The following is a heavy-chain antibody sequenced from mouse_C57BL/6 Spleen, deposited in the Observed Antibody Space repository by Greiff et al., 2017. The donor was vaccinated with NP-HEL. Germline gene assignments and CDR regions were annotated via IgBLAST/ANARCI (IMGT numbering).Heavy chain of an antibody. CDR1: GFTFSSYG. Sequence: EVQGVESGGDLVKPGGSLKLSCAASGFTFSSYGLSWVRQTPDKRLEWVATISSGGSYTYYPDSVKGRFTISRDNAKNTLYLQMSSLKSEDTAMYYCARQKSNYFDYWGQGTTLTVSS. CDR2: ISSGGSYT. J-gene: IGHJ2*01. CDR3: ARQKSNYFDY. V-gene: IGHV5-6*01.